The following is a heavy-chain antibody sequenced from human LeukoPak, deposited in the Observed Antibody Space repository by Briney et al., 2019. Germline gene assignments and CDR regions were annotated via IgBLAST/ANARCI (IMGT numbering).Heavy chain of an antibody. CDR3: AAGRSGYDYGDYYFDY. J-gene: IGHJ4*02. D-gene: IGHD4-17*01. CDR1: GFTSSSYS. V-gene: IGHV3-21*01. Sequence: GGSLRLSCAASGFTSSSYSMNWVRQAPGKGLEWVSSISSSSSYIYYADSVKGRFTISRDNAKNSLYLQMNSLRAEDTAVYYCAAGRSGYDYGDYYFDYWGQGTLVTVSS. CDR2: ISSSSSYI.